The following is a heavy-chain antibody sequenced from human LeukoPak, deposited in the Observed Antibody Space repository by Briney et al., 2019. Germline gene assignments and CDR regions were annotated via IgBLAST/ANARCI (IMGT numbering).Heavy chain of an antibody. D-gene: IGHD2-2*01. J-gene: IGHJ6*03. CDR3: ARDGCSSTSCYPGGYYYYYMDV. CDR1: GFTFSSYG. V-gene: IGHV3-30*02. CDR2: IRYDGSNK. Sequence: GGSLRLSCAASGFTFSSYGMHWVRQAPGKGLEWVAFIRYDGSNKYYADSVKGRFTISRDNSKNTLYLQMNSLRAEDTAVYYCARDGCSSTSCYPGGYYYYYMDVWGKGTTVTVSS.